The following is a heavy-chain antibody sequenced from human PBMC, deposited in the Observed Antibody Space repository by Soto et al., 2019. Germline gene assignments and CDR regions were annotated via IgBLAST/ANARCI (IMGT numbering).Heavy chain of an antibody. V-gene: IGHV3-23*01. J-gene: IGHJ3*01. CDR2: ISGSGSTT. CDR1: GFSFNNHA. D-gene: IGHD3-22*01. Sequence: EVQLLESGGGLVQPGGSLGLSCAASGFSFNNHAMTWVRQAPGKGLEWVSGISGSGSTTHYADSVKGRFTISRDNSKDTLYLQMNSLRADDTAVYFCAKDRLMLTMVVVGAFDFWGLGTMVTVSS. CDR3: AKDRLMLTMVVVGAFDF.